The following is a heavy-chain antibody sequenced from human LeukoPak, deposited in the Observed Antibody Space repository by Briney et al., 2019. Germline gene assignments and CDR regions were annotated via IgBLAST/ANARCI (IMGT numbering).Heavy chain of an antibody. Sequence: GGSLRLSCAASGFTFSSYWMHWVRQAPGKGLVWVSRISGDGSGITFADSVKGRFSIPRDNAKNTLYLQMNSLRAEDTAIYYCARRGGLGYGDLDYWGQGTLVTVSS. CDR3: ARRGGLGYGDLDY. D-gene: IGHD4-17*01. J-gene: IGHJ4*02. V-gene: IGHV3-74*01. CDR1: GFTFSSYW. CDR2: ISGDGSGI.